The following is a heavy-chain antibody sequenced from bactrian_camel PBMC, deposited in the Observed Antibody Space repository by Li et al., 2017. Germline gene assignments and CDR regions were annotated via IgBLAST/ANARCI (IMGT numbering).Heavy chain of an antibody. CDR2: IDSDGGT. D-gene: IGHD1*01. J-gene: IGHJ4*01. Sequence: HVQLVESGGGLVQPGGSLRFSCSASGSIYGDACVGWLRQAPGKERGWVATIDSDGGTSYADSVKGRFTISKDNAKNTLYLRMSSLKPEDTGMYYCAADQGPECSFRTPFRYWGQGTQVTVS. CDR1: GSIYGDAC. V-gene: IGHV3S53*01. CDR3: AADQGPECSFRTPFRY.